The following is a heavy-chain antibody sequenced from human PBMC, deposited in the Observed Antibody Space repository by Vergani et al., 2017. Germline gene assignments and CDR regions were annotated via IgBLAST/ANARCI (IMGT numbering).Heavy chain of an antibody. V-gene: IGHV4-34*01. CDR1: GGSFSGYY. J-gene: IGHJ4*02. D-gene: IGHD4-23*01. CDR2: INHSGST. CDR3: ARGRLGTVVRANDY. Sequence: QVQLQQWGAGLLKPSETLSLTCAVYGGSFSGYYWSWIPQPPGKGLEWIGEINHSGSTNYNPSLKSRVTISVDTSKNQFSLKLSSVTAADTAVYYCARGRLGTVVRANDYWGQGTLVTVSS.